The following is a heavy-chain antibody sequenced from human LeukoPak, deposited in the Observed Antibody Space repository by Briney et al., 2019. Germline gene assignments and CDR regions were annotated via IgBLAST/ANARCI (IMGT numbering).Heavy chain of an antibody. Sequence: SETLSLTCTVSGFSISSSSYYWGWIRQPPGKGLEWLVKIYYSGRTYYNPSLNRLITISVDTSNNQYSLKLSPMTAANAADYYCARYPYGNAGQSDYWGQGTLVTVSS. J-gene: IGHJ4*02. D-gene: IGHD4-11*01. V-gene: IGHV4-39*07. CDR2: IYYSGRT. CDR1: GFSISSSSYY. CDR3: ARYPYGNAGQSDY.